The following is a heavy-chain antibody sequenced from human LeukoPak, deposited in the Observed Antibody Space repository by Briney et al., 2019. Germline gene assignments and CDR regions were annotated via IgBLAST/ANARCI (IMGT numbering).Heavy chain of an antibody. CDR3: AKDISFGPAGHFDY. Sequence: PGGSLRLSCAASGFTFSSYSMNGVRQAPGKGLEWVSSISTSSSYIYYAESVKGRFTISRDNAKNSLYLQMNSLRAEDTALYYCAKDISFGPAGHFDYWGQGTLVTVSS. V-gene: IGHV3-21*04. CDR1: GFTFSSYS. J-gene: IGHJ4*02. D-gene: IGHD2-2*01. CDR2: ISTSSSYI.